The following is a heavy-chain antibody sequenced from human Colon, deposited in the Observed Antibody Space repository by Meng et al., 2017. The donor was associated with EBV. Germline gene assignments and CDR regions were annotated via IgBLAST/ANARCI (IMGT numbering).Heavy chain of an antibody. CDR1: GESRGYGGYY. V-gene: IGHV4-30-4*01. J-gene: IGHJ4*02. CDR3: AREENNSGWYYH. CDR2: IYYSGRT. D-gene: IGHD6-13*01. Sequence: VQLHEPGPGLVKPAQILVLHFTGSGESRGYGGYYWSLSRQPPGKGLAWVGYIYYSGRTYFNPSLKSRSFMSVDTSKSQFYLGLNSVTAADTAGYYCAREENNSGWYYHWGQGTLVTVSS.